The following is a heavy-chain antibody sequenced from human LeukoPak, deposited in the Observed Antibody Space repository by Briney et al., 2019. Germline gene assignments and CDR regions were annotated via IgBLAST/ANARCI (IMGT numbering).Heavy chain of an antibody. CDR1: GGSISSYY. J-gene: IGHJ4*02. D-gene: IGHD5-24*01. CDR2: IYYSGST. CDR3: ARDQRRDYFDY. Sequence: SETLSLTCTVPGGSISSYYWSWIRQPPGKGLEWIGYIYYSGSTNYNPSLKSRVTISVDTSKNQFSLKLSSVTAADTAVYYCARDQRRDYFDYWGQGTLVTVSS. V-gene: IGHV4-59*01.